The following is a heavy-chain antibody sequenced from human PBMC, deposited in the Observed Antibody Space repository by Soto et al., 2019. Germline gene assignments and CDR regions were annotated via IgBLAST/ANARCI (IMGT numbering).Heavy chain of an antibody. Sequence: GASVKVSCKASGYTFTSYGISWVRQAPGQGLEWMGWISAYNGNTNYAQKLQGRVTMTTDTSTSTAYMELRSLRSDDTAVYYCARSRQMVRYFDWLGEYYFDYWGQGTLVTVSS. D-gene: IGHD3-9*01. CDR1: GYTFTSYG. V-gene: IGHV1-18*04. J-gene: IGHJ4*02. CDR2: ISAYNGNT. CDR3: ARSRQMVRYFDWLGEYYFDY.